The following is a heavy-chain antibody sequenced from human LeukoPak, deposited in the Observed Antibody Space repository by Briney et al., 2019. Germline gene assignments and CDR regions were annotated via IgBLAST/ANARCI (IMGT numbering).Heavy chain of an antibody. J-gene: IGHJ4*02. CDR1: GFTFSSHG. Sequence: PGGSLRLSCAASGFTFSSHGMNWVRQAPGKGLEWVSSISSSSSYIYYADSVKGRFTISRDNAKNSLYLQMNSLRAEDTAVYYCARDSRCSSTSCYRQDYWGQGTLVTVSS. V-gene: IGHV3-21*01. D-gene: IGHD2-2*01. CDR2: ISSSSSYI. CDR3: ARDSRCSSTSCYRQDY.